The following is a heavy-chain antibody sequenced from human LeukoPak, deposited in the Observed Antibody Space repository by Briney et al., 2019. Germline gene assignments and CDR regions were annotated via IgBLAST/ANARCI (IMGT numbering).Heavy chain of an antibody. CDR1: GFTFSSFA. Sequence: PGGSLRLSCAASGFTFSSFAMSWVRQTPGKGLEWVSAISGSDAGTYYPDSVKGRFTISRDNSKNTLYLQMNSLRAEDTAVYYCAKGGSDYWGQGALVTVSS. J-gene: IGHJ4*02. CDR3: AKGGSDY. V-gene: IGHV3-23*01. CDR2: ISGSDAGT.